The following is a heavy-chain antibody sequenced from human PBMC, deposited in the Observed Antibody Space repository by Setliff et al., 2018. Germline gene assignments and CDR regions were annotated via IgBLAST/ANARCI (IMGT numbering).Heavy chain of an antibody. CDR2: INHRGST. CDR1: GGTFSDYY. D-gene: IGHD2-2*01. V-gene: IGHV4-34*01. J-gene: IGHJ5*02. Sequence: PSETLSLTCAAYGGTFSDYYWTWIRQTPGKGLEWVGEINHRGSTNYNPSLKSRVTISVDTSKNQFSLKLTSVTAADTAVYYCARGIGGYCSSASCSNESWPWGQGTLVTVSS. CDR3: ARGIGGYCSSASCSNESWP.